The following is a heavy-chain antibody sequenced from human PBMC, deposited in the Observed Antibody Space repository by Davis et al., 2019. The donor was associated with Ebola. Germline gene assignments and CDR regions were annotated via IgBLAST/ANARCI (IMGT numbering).Heavy chain of an antibody. CDR1: GFTFSTYA. CDR3: ARGWGRMTTVTTSAY. D-gene: IGHD4-17*01. Sequence: GESLKISCAASGFTFSTYAMHWVRQAPGKGLEWVAVISYDGSNKYYADSVMGRFTISRDNSKNTLYLQMNSLRAEDTAVYYCARGWGRMTTVTTSAYWGQGTLVTVSS. V-gene: IGHV3-30*04. J-gene: IGHJ4*02. CDR2: ISYDGSNK.